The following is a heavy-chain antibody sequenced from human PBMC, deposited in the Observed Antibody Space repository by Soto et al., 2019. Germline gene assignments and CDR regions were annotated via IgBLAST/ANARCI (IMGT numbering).Heavy chain of an antibody. D-gene: IGHD3-22*01. V-gene: IGHV4-34*01. CDR3: ARLDLFYYDSSGYGSSDY. CDR1: GGSFSGYY. Sequence: ETLSLTCAVYGGSFSGYYWSWIRQPPGKGLEWIGEINHSGSTNYNPSLKSRVTISVDTSKNQFSLKLSSVTAADTAVYYCARLDLFYYDSSGYGSSDYWGQGTLVTVSS. J-gene: IGHJ4*02. CDR2: INHSGST.